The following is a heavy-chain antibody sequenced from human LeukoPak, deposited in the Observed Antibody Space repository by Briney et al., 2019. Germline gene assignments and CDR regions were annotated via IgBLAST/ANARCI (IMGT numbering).Heavy chain of an antibody. J-gene: IGHJ4*02. V-gene: IGHV3-72*01. Sequence: GGSLRLSCAASGFTFSDHYVDWVRQAPGKGLERVGRSRNKAYSYTTEYAASVKGRFSISRDDSRNSVYLQMNSLKIEDTAAYYCSRDLTMVRGVTDYWGQGTLVTVSS. CDR1: GFTFSDHY. D-gene: IGHD3-10*01. CDR3: SRDLTMVRGVTDY. CDR2: SRNKAYSYTT.